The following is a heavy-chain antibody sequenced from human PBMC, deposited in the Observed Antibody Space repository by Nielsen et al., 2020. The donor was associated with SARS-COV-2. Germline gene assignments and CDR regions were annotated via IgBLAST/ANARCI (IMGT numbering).Heavy chain of an antibody. V-gene: IGHV3-30*04. CDR1: GFTFSSYA. CDR3: ARAGSSSWYLVPTGG. Sequence: GESLKISYAASGFTFSSYAMHWVRQAPGKGLEWVAVISYDGSNKYYADSVKGRFTISRDNSKNTLYLQMNSLRAEDTAVYYCARAGSSSWYLVPTGGWGQGTLVTVSS. CDR2: ISYDGSNK. D-gene: IGHD6-13*01. J-gene: IGHJ4*02.